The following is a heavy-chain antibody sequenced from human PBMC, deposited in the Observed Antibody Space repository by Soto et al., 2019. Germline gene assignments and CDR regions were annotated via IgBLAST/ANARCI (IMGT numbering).Heavy chain of an antibody. CDR3: AIAFVPYDFWSGYSDYYYYYMDV. CDR2: INPNSGGT. CDR1: GYTFTGYY. Sequence: ASVKVSCKASGYTFTGYYMHWVRQAPGQGLEWMGWINPNSGGTNYAQKFQGWVTMTRDTSISTAYMELSRLRSDDTAVYYCAIAFVPYDFWSGYSDYYYYYMDVWGKGTTVTVSS. D-gene: IGHD3-3*01. J-gene: IGHJ6*03. V-gene: IGHV1-2*04.